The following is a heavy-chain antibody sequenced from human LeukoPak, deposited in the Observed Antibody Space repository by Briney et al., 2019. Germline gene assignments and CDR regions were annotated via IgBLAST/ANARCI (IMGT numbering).Heavy chain of an antibody. CDR1: GFTFSSYW. Sequence: GGSLRLSCAASGFTFSSYWMSWVRQAPGKGLEWVANIKQDGSEKYYVDSVKGRFTISRDNAKNSLYLQMNSLRAEDTAVYYCARVDPVGATDAFDIWGQGTMVTVSS. CDR2: IKQDGSEK. CDR3: ARVDPVGATDAFDI. D-gene: IGHD1-26*01. V-gene: IGHV3-7*01. J-gene: IGHJ3*02.